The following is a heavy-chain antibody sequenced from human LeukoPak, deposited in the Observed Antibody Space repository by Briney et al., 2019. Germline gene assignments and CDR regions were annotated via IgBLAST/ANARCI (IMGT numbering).Heavy chain of an antibody. Sequence: SETLSLTCAVYGGSFSGYYWSWIRQPPGKGLEWIGEMNHSGSTNYNPSLKSRVTISVDTSKNQFSLKLSSVTAADTAVYYCARAVAVAGVDYWGQGTLVTVSS. CDR3: ARAVAVAGVDY. CDR2: MNHSGST. CDR1: GGSFSGYY. V-gene: IGHV4-34*01. D-gene: IGHD6-19*01. J-gene: IGHJ4*02.